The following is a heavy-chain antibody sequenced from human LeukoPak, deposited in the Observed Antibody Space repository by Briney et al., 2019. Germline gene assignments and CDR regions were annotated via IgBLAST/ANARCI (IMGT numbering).Heavy chain of an antibody. CDR1: TSR. D-gene: IGHD3-22*01. V-gene: IGHV1-18*01. J-gene: IGHJ5*01. CDR3: ARDLWNFYDDSGYYRDFDS. CDR2: IGSYGGDT. Sequence: ASVTVSCKATSRISWVRQAPEQGLEWMGWIGSYGGDTYYAQKFQGRVTVTTDTSTSTVYMELRSLRSDDTAVYYCARDLWNFYDDSGYYRDFDSWGQGTLVTVSS.